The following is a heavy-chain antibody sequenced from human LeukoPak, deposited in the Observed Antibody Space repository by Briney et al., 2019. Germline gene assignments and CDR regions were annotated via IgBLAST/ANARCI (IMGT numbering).Heavy chain of an antibody. D-gene: IGHD4-23*01. Sequence: GGSLRLSCAASGFSFSSYSMKWVRQAPGKGLEWVSSISSSSNYIYYADSVKGRFTISRDNAKNSLYLQMNSLRAEDTAVYYCARARYYGGNSGFDYWGQGTLVTVSS. CDR3: ARARYYGGNSGFDY. V-gene: IGHV3-21*01. CDR2: ISSSSNYI. CDR1: GFSFSSYS. J-gene: IGHJ4*02.